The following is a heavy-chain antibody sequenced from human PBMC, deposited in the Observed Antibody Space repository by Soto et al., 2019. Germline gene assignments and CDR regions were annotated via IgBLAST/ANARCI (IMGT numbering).Heavy chain of an antibody. D-gene: IGHD3-10*01. V-gene: IGHV3-15*01. CDR2: IKTKSDRGTT. J-gene: IGHJ1*01. CDR3: STSGTPFQH. Sequence: EVQLVESGGGLVEPGGSLRLSCSASGFTFSSAWMSWVRQAPGKGLEWVGRIKTKSDRGTTDYAAPVNGRFAISRDDSKSTVYLQMNSLKTEDTAMYYCSTSGTPFQHWGQGALVTVSS. CDR1: GFTFSSAW.